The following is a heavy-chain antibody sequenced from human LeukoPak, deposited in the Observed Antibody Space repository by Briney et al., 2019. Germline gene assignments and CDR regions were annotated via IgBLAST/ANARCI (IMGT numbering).Heavy chain of an antibody. CDR3: ARGVVAATFYYYMDV. Sequence: ASVKVSCKASGYTFTGYYMHWVQQAPGQGLEWMGWINPTSGATNYAQKFQGRVTMTRDTSIGTAYMDLNSLRSDDTAVYFCARGVVAATFYYYMDVWGTGTTVTVSS. J-gene: IGHJ6*03. CDR1: GYTFTGYY. CDR2: INPTSGAT. D-gene: IGHD2-15*01. V-gene: IGHV1-2*02.